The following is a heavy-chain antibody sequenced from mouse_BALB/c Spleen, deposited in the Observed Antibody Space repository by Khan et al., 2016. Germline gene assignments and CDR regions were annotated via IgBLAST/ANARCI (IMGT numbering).Heavy chain of an antibody. J-gene: IGHJ2*01. V-gene: IGHV5-6-5*01. CDR2: ISSGGSS. CDR3: ATKVYYFDY. CDR1: GFTFSSYA. Sequence: EVELVESGGGLVKPGGSLKFSCAAAGFTFSSYAMSWVRQTPEKRLEWVASISSGGSSFYPDILKDRFTISRDNARNILYLQMSSLRSEDTAMYXCATKVYYFDYWGQGTTLTVSS.